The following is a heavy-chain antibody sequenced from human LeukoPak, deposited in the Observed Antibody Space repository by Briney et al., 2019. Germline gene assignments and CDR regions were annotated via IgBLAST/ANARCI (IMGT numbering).Heavy chain of an antibody. V-gene: IGHV3-53*01. CDR1: GFTVSSXX. D-gene: IGHD1-14*01. CDR2: IYXGGXX. Sequence: GGSLRLSCAASGFTVSSXXMSWVRQAPGKGLEXXXXIYXGGXXXXXXSVXXXXTISRXNSKNTLYLQMNSLRAEDTAVYYCARGERPGTYYYYGMDVWGQGTTVTVSS. CDR3: ARGERPGTYYYYGMDV. J-gene: IGHJ6*02.